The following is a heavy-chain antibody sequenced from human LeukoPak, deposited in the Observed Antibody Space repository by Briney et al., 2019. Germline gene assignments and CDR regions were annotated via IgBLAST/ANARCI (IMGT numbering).Heavy chain of an antibody. CDR1: GFTVSSNY. J-gene: IGHJ4*02. V-gene: IGHV3-66*01. Sequence: GGSLRLSCAASGFTVSSNYMSWVRQAPGEGLEWVSVIYSGGSTYYADSVKGRFTISRDNSKNTLYLQMNSLRAEDTAVYYCARAYSSGYTYYFDYWGQGTLVTVSS. D-gene: IGHD3-22*01. CDR2: IYSGGST. CDR3: ARAYSSGYTYYFDY.